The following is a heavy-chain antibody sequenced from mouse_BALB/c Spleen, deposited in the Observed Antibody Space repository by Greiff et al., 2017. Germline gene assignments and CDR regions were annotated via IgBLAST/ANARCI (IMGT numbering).Heavy chain of an antibody. V-gene: IGHV5-6-5*01. CDR2: ISSGGST. J-gene: IGHJ2*01. D-gene: IGHD2-14*01. Sequence: EVQRVESGGGLVKPGGSLKLSCAASGFTFSSYAMSWVRQTPEKRLEWVASISSGGSTYYPDSVKGRFTISRDNARNILYLQMSSLRSEDTAMYYCARELDRYDGEDDWGQGTTLTVSS. CDR3: ARELDRYDGEDD. CDR1: GFTFSSYA.